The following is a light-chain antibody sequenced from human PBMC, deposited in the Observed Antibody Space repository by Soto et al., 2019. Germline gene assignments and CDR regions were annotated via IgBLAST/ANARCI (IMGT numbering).Light chain of an antibody. J-gene: IGKJ2*01. CDR1: QSISSW. V-gene: IGKV1-5*01. Sequence: DIQMTQSPSTLSASVGDRVTITCRASQSISSWLAWYQQKPGKAPKLLIYDASSLESGVPSRCSGSGSGTEFILTISSLQPDDFATYYCQQYNSYWYTFGQGTKLEIK. CDR3: QQYNSYWYT. CDR2: DAS.